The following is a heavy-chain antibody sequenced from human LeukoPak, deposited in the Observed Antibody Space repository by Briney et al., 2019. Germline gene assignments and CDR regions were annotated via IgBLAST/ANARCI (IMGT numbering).Heavy chain of an antibody. V-gene: IGHV3-21*01. Sequence: GGSLRLSCAASGFTFSSYSMNWVRRAPGKGLEWVSSISSSSSYIYYADSVKGRFTISRDNAKNSLYLQMNSLRAEDTAVYYCARDSDYYDSSGYPDWGQGTLVTVSS. CDR1: GFTFSSYS. CDR2: ISSSSSYI. CDR3: ARDSDYYDSSGYPD. D-gene: IGHD3-22*01. J-gene: IGHJ4*02.